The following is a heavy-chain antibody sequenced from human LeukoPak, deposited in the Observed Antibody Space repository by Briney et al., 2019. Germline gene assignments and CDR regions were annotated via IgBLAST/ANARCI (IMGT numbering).Heavy chain of an antibody. CDR2: ISSSSSYI. Sequence: PGGSLRLSCAASGFTFSSYSMNWVRQAPGKGLEWVSSISSSSSYIYYADSVKGRFTISRDNAKNSLYLQMNSLRADDTAVYFCATETWVYNGFWSGYSDYWGQGTLVTVSS. D-gene: IGHD3-3*01. J-gene: IGHJ4*02. CDR3: ATETWVYNGFWSGYSDY. CDR1: GFTFSSYS. V-gene: IGHV3-21*01.